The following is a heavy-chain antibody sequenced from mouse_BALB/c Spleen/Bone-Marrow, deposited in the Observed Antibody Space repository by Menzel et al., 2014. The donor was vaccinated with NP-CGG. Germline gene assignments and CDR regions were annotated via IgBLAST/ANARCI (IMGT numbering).Heavy chain of an antibody. CDR1: GYTFTDYY. J-gene: IGHJ4*01. Sequence: LMESGPELVKPGASVKISCKASGYTFTDYYINLVKQKPGQGLEWIGWIYPGSGNTKYNEKFKGKATLTVDTSSSTAYMQLSSLTSEDTAVYFCANLGRYAMDYWGQGTSVTVSS. V-gene: IGHV1-84*02. CDR2: IYPGSGNT. CDR3: ANLGRYAMDY. D-gene: IGHD3-1*01.